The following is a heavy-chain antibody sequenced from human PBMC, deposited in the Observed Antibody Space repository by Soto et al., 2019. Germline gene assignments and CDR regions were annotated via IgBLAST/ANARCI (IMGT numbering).Heavy chain of an antibody. V-gene: IGHV5-51*01. Sequence: GESLKISCQGSGYSFTRNWIGWVRQPPGKGLEWMGIIYPADSDTRYSPSFQGQVTISADKSISTAYLQWSSLKASDAAMYYCSRRVVYRGYDGYHFDYWGQGTLVTVSS. CDR3: SRRVVYRGYDGYHFDY. CDR2: IYPADSDT. CDR1: GYSFTRNW. J-gene: IGHJ4*02. D-gene: IGHD5-12*01.